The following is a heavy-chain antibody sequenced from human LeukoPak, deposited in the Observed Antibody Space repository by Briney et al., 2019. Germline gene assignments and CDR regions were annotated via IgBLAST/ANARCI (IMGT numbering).Heavy chain of an antibody. CDR1: GGSISSYY. CDR2: IHYSGST. CDR3: ARVNALAAGYFDY. Sequence: PSETLSLTCTVSGGSISSYYWSWIRQPPGKGLEWIGYIHYSGSTKYNPSLKSRVTISVDTSKNRFSLKLSSVTAADTALYYCARVNALAAGYFDYWGQGTLVTVSS. V-gene: IGHV4-59*01. J-gene: IGHJ4*02. D-gene: IGHD6-13*01.